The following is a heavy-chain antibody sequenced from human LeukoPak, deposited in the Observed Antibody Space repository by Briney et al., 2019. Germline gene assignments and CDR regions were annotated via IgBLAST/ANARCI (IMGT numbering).Heavy chain of an antibody. J-gene: IGHJ4*02. Sequence: GGSLRLSCAASGFTFSSYGMHWVRQAPGKGLEWVAVISYDGSNKNYADSVKGRFTISRDNGKNTLYLQMNRLRAEDTAVYYCARDADGPGSLIDYWGQGALVTVSS. CDR2: ISYDGSNK. D-gene: IGHD2-8*01. V-gene: IGHV3-30*03. CDR3: ARDADGPGSLIDY. CDR1: GFTFSSYG.